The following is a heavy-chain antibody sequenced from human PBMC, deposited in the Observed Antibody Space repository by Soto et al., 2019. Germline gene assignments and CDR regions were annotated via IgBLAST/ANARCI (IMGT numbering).Heavy chain of an antibody. CDR2: FYYTGNT. D-gene: IGHD2-8*01. V-gene: IGHV4-31*03. J-gene: IGHJ4*02. CDR1: GGYISSGGNY. Sequence: SETLSLTCSVSGGYISSGGNYWNWIRQHPGKGLEWIGFFYYTGNTNYNPSLKSRATISADMSENQFSLKLTSVTAADTAVYYCAREDINESFFDYWGQGILVTVS. CDR3: AREDINESFFDY.